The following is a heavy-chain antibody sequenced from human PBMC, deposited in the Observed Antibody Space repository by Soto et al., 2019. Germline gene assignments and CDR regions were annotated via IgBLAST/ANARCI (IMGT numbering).Heavy chain of an antibody. Sequence: QVQLVQSGAEVKKPGSSVKVSCKASGGTFSSYGIAWVQQAPGQGLGWMGGILPVFGTPNYAQKFRGRVTISADESTSTAYMELSSLTSEDTAVYYCAVRSSYSHYYYALDVWGQGTTVTVSS. J-gene: IGHJ6*02. V-gene: IGHV1-69*01. D-gene: IGHD3-10*01. CDR2: ILPVFGTP. CDR1: GGTFSSYG. CDR3: AVRSSYSHYYYALDV.